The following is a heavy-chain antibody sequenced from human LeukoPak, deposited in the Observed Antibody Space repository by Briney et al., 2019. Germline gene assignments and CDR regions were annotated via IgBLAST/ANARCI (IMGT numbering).Heavy chain of an antibody. CDR1: GGSLSSGSYY. Sequence: SETLSLTCTVSGGSLSSGSYYWSWIRQPAGKGLEWIGRIYASGSTKYNPSLKSRVTISVDTSKNQFSLKLSSVTAADTAVYYCARGDGIAAFYWGQGTLVTVSS. J-gene: IGHJ4*02. CDR2: IYASGST. D-gene: IGHD6-13*01. CDR3: ARGDGIAAFY. V-gene: IGHV4-61*02.